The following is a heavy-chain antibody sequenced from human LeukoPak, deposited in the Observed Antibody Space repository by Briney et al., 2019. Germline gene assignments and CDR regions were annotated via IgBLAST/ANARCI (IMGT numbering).Heavy chain of an antibody. CDR3: ARLRITMVRGVIPDY. Sequence: KPSETLSLNCAVYGGSFIGYYWSWIRQPPGKGLEWIGEINHSGSTNYNPSLKSRVTISVDTSKNQFSLKLSPVTAADTAVYYCARLRITMVRGVIPDYWGQGTVVTVSS. J-gene: IGHJ4*02. CDR1: GGSFIGYY. D-gene: IGHD3-10*01. CDR2: INHSGST. V-gene: IGHV4-34*01.